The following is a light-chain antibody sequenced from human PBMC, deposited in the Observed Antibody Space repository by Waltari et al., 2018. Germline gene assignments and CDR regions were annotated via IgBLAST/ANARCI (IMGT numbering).Light chain of an antibody. V-gene: IGKV3-20*01. CDR1: QSVSSSY. CDR3: QQYGSSPRGA. J-gene: IGKJ4*01. CDR2: GAS. Sequence: EIVLTQSPGTLSLSPGERATLSCRASQSVSSSYLAWYQQKPGQAPRLLIYGASGSATGIPDRFSGSGSGTDFTLTISRLEPEDFAVYYCQQYGSSPRGAFGGGTKVEIK.